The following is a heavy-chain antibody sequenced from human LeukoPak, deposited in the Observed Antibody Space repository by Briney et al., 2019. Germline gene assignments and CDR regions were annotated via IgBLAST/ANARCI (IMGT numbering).Heavy chain of an antibody. D-gene: IGHD3-22*01. CDR1: GFTFDDYA. V-gene: IGHV3-9*03. CDR2: ISWNSGSI. J-gene: IGHJ4*02. CDR3: AKEVYYDSSGYYSSFDY. Sequence: PGRSLRLSCAASGFTFDDYAMHWVRQAPGKGLEWVSGISWNSGSIGYADSVKGRFTFSRDNAKNSLYLQMNSLRAEDMALYYCAKEVYYDSSGYYSSFDYWGQGTLVTVSS.